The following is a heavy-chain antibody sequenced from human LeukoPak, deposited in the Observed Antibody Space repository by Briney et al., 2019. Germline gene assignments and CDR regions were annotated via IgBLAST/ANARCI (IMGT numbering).Heavy chain of an antibody. CDR1: GFTFSSYS. V-gene: IGHV3-21*01. CDR3: ARSYYGSGSYNDY. J-gene: IGHJ4*02. D-gene: IGHD3-10*01. CDR2: ISSSSSYI. Sequence: GGSLRLSCAASGFTFSSYSMNWVRQAPGMGLEWVSSISSSSSYIYYADSVKGRFTISRDNAKNSLYLQMNSLRAEDTAVYYCARSYYGSGSYNDYWGQGTLVTVSS.